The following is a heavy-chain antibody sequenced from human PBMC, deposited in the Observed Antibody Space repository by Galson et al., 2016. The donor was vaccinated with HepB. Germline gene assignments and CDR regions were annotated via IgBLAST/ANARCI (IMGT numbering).Heavy chain of an antibody. D-gene: IGHD1-20*01. CDR2: VSGRGGST. J-gene: IGHJ5*01. Sequence: SLRLSCAASGFTFTSYAMSWVRQAPGKGLEWLSSVSGRGGSTCYADSVRGRFIISRDSSENTLYLQMNTLRGDDTALYYCAKAGYNSHERNNWFDSWGQGTLVTVSS. V-gene: IGHV3-23*01. CDR3: AKAGYNSHERNNWFDS. CDR1: GFTFTSYA.